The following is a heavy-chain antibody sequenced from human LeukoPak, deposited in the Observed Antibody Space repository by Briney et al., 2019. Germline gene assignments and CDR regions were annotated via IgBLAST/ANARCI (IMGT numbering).Heavy chain of an antibody. Sequence: GGSLRLSCAASGFTFSSYAMSWGRQAPGEGRDWVSAIIGSGGSTYYADSVKGRFTISRNNSKSTLYLQINSLRAEDTAVYYCGKTTVGYSSGQKPAWPVDYWGQGTLVTVSS. D-gene: IGHD5-18*01. J-gene: IGHJ4*02. CDR3: GKTTVGYSSGQKPAWPVDY. CDR1: GFTFSSYA. CDR2: IIGSGGST. V-gene: IGHV3-23*01.